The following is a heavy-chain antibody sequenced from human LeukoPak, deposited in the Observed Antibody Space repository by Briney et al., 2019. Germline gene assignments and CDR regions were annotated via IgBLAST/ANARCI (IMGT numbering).Heavy chain of an antibody. CDR2: ISGSGGRA. D-gene: IGHD2-21*01. V-gene: IGHV3-23*01. CDR3: AKEVVMGETNYYYYGMDV. J-gene: IGHJ6*02. Sequence: PGGSLRLSCAASGFNFRGYAMSWVRQAPGKGLEWVSAISGSGGRAHYADSVRGRFTISSDNSQNTLQLQMNSLRAEDTAVYYCAKEVVMGETNYYYYGMDVWGQGTTVTVSS. CDR1: GFNFRGYA.